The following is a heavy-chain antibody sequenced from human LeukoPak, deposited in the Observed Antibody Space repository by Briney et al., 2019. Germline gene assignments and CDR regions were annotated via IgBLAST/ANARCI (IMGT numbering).Heavy chain of an antibody. CDR1: GYTLTELS. CDR2: FDPEDGET. Sequence: ASVKFSCKVSGYTLTELSMHWVRQAPGKGLEWMGGFDPEDGETIYAQKFQGRVTMTEDTSTDTAYMELSSLRSEDTAVYYCATDLLSSRCFDYWGQGTLVTVSS. V-gene: IGHV1-24*01. CDR3: ATDLLSSRCFDY. J-gene: IGHJ4*02. D-gene: IGHD6-13*01.